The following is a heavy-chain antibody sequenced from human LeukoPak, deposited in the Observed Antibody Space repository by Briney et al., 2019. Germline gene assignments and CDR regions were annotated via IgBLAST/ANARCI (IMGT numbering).Heavy chain of an antibody. D-gene: IGHD3-16*01. CDR3: IRDLFDDYSLDD. Sequence: GGSLRLSCAASGFTFRSYSMNWVRQAPGKGLEWVSSINSDSSLMFYAESVKGRFTISRDNARNSLYLQMNCLRAEDTAVYYCIRDLFDDYSLDDWGQGALVTVSS. CDR1: GFTFRSYS. CDR2: INSDSSLM. J-gene: IGHJ4*02. V-gene: IGHV3-21*01.